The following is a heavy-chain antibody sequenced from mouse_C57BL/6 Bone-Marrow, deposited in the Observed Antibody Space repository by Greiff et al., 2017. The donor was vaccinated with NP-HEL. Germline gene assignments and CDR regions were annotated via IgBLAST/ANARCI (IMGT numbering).Heavy chain of an antibody. Sequence: VQLQQSGAELVRPGASVKLSCTASGFNIKDDYMHWVKQRPEQGLEWIGWIDPENGDTAYASKFQGKATITADTSSNTAYLQLSSLTSEDTAVYYCTTYGNYVYYAMDYWGQGTSVTVSS. CDR3: TTYGNYVYYAMDY. D-gene: IGHD2-1*01. J-gene: IGHJ4*01. CDR1: GFNIKDDY. CDR2: IDPENGDT. V-gene: IGHV14-4*01.